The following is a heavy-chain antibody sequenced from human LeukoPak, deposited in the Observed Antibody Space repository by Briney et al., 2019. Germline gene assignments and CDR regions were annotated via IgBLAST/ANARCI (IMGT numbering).Heavy chain of an antibody. CDR3: ARGFHYYDSRDRAFDI. CDR1: GGSFSGYY. CDR2: INHSGST. V-gene: IGHV4-34*01. J-gene: IGHJ3*02. Sequence: SETLSLTCAVYGGSFSGYYWSWIRQPPGKGLEWIEEINHSGSTNYNPSLKSRVTISVDTSKNQFSLKLSSVTAADTAVYYCARGFHYYDSRDRAFDIWGQGTMVTVSS. D-gene: IGHD3-22*01.